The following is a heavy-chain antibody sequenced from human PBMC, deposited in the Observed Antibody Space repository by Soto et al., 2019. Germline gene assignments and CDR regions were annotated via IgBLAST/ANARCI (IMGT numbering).Heavy chain of an antibody. V-gene: IGHV3-15*01. Sequence: EVQLVESGGGFVIPWGSLRLSCAASGVTFCNVWVTWFRQAPGRWLEWVGSIKSHAYGGTIDYAAPVKGRFTISRDDSRNTVSRHMNSLKTEDTAVYHCTTGLRWFGEFWGQGSRVTVSS. CDR1: GVTFCNVW. J-gene: IGHJ4*02. D-gene: IGHD3-10*01. CDR3: TTGLRWFGEF. CDR2: IKSHAYGGTI.